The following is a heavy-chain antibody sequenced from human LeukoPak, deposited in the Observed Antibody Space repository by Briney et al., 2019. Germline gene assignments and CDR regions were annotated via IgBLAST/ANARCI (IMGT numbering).Heavy chain of an antibody. CDR3: ARDHGDSDY. D-gene: IGHD4-17*01. Sequence: GGPLRLSCAASGFTFSSFSMTWVRQAPGKGLEWVSSIRSRGNYVYYADAVKGRFTVSRDNARNSLYLQINNLRAEDTAVYFCARDHGDSDYWGQGTLVTVSS. CDR1: GFTFSSFS. CDR2: IRSRGNYV. V-gene: IGHV3-21*01. J-gene: IGHJ4*02.